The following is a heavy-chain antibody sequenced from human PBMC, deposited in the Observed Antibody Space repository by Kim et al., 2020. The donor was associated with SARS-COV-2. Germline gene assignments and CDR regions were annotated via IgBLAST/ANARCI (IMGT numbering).Heavy chain of an antibody. CDR2: NPSAST. Sequence: NPSASTNSTSPLKSRVTISVDTSKNQFSLKLSSVTAADTGVYYCARGYSRWGQGTLVTVSS. CDR3: ARGYSR. J-gene: IGHJ4*02. V-gene: IGHV4-34*01. D-gene: IGHD5-12*01.